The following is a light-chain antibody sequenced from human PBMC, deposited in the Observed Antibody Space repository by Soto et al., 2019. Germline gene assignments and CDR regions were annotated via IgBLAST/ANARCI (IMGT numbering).Light chain of an antibody. J-gene: IGKJ4*01. V-gene: IGKV3-15*01. CDR3: QQYYNWPLT. CDR2: ATS. Sequence: ELVMTQSPATLSLSAGESATLXXRASQRFSTNVAWYQQKPGQAPXLLIYATSTRATGVPARFSGSGSGTEFTLTISSLQSEDFAVYHCQQYYNWPLTFGGGTKV. CDR1: QRFSTN.